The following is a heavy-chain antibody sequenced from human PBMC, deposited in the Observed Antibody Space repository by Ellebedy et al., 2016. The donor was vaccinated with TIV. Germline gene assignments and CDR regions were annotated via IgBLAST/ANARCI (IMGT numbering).Heavy chain of an antibody. Sequence: MPSETLSLTCTVSGGSIKSDPYYWRWIRQPQGNGLEWIGSIYSSGLNFSSTSLKSRVTISVDTSTNQFSLNLSSVTAADTAVYFCARILPVSYSTAFDIWGPGTMVTISS. J-gene: IGHJ3*02. D-gene: IGHD6-13*01. CDR1: GGSIKSDPYY. CDR3: ARILPVSYSTAFDI. CDR2: IYSSGLN. V-gene: IGHV4-39*07.